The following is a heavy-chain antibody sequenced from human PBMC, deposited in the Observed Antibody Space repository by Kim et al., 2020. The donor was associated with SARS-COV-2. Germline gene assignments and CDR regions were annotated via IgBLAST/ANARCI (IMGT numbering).Heavy chain of an antibody. CDR2: IYSGGST. CDR1: GFTVSSNY. Sequence: GGSLRLSCAASGFTVSSNYMSWVRQAPGKGLEWVSGIYSGGSTYYADSVKGRFTISRHNSKNKLYLQMNSRRAEDTAVYYCARDRDSGSYYGEAFDIWGQGTMVTVSS. J-gene: IGHJ3*02. CDR3: ARDRDSGSYYGEAFDI. D-gene: IGHD1-26*01. V-gene: IGHV3-53*04.